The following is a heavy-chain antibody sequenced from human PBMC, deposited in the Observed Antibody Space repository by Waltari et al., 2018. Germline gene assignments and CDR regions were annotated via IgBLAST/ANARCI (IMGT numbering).Heavy chain of an antibody. V-gene: IGHV3-21*01. D-gene: IGHD3-10*01. CDR3: ARVMAPLLPIDY. Sequence: EVQLVESGGGLVKPGGYLRLSCAASGFTFSSYSMNWVRQAPGKGLEWVSSISSSSSYIYYADSVKGRFTISRDNAKNSLYLQMNSLRAEDTAVYYCARVMAPLLPIDYWGQGTLVTVSS. CDR1: GFTFSSYS. CDR2: ISSSSSYI. J-gene: IGHJ4*02.